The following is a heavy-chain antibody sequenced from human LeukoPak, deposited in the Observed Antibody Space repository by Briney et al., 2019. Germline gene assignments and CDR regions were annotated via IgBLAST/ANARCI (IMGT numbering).Heavy chain of an antibody. CDR1: GGSVSSYC. V-gene: IGHV4-59*08. J-gene: IGHJ4*02. Sequence: PAETLSLTCTVSGGSVSSYCWSWIRRPPGRGLEWMAYLSHGGSSDSNPSLTSRVTTLVDTSKNQFSLKLSSVTAADTAVYYCARRRAAAGPFDYWGQGTLVTVSS. D-gene: IGHD6-13*01. CDR3: ARRRAAAGPFDY. CDR2: LSHGGSS.